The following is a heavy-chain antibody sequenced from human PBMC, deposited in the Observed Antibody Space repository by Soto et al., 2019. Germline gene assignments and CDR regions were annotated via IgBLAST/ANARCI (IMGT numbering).Heavy chain of an antibody. CDR3: ASAAQVWLPFDS. CDR2: IYYSGST. CDR1: GGSISSGDYY. D-gene: IGHD6-25*01. J-gene: IGHJ4*02. Sequence: TLSLTCTVSGGSISSGDYYWSWIRQPPGKGLEWIGYIYYSGSTYYNPSLKSRVTISVDTSKKQFSLKVNSVTAADTAVYYCASAAQVWLPFDSWGQGTLVTVSS. V-gene: IGHV4-30-4*01.